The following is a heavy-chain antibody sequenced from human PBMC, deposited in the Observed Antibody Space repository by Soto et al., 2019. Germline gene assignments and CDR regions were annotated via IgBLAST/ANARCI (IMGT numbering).Heavy chain of an antibody. Sequence: GGSLRLSCAASGFTFSSYEMNWVRQAPGKGLEWVSYISSSGSTIYYADSVKGRFTIFRDNAKNSLYLQMNSLRAEDTAVYYCARVSGYYYVGRVYWGQGTLVTVSS. CDR1: GFTFSSYE. D-gene: IGHD3-22*01. CDR3: ARVSGYYYVGRVY. J-gene: IGHJ4*02. CDR2: ISSSGSTI. V-gene: IGHV3-48*03.